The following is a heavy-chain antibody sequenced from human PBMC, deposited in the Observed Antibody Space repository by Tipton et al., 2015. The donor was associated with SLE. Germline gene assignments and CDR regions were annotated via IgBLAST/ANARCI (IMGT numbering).Heavy chain of an antibody. V-gene: IGHV4-38-2*02. CDR2: IYPGGTI. J-gene: IGHJ2*01. CDR1: NSSISRAYY. CDR3: TRDSWYFDL. Sequence: TLSLTCIVSNSSISRAYYWGWIRQPPGKGLEWIAGIYPGGTIYYNPSLKSRLTVSLDTSRDQFSLKLTSVTAADTAVYYCTRDSWYFDLWGRGTLVTVSS.